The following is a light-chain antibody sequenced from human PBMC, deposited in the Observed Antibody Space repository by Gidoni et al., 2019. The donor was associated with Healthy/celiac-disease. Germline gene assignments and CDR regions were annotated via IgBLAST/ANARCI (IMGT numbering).Light chain of an antibody. CDR3: QQRSNWPSIT. CDR2: DAS. Sequence: EIVLTQSPATLSLSPGERATLSCRASQSVSSYLAWYQQKPGQDHRLLIYDASNRATGIPARFSGSGSGTDFTLTSSSLEPEDFAGYYCQQRSNWPSITFGGGTKVEIK. CDR1: QSVSSY. J-gene: IGKJ4*01. V-gene: IGKV3-11*01.